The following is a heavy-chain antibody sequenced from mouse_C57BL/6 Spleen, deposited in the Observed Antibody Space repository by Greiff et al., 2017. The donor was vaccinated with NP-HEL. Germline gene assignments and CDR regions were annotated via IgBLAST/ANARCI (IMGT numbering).Heavy chain of an antibody. V-gene: IGHV1-18*01. J-gene: IGHJ4*01. D-gene: IGHD1-1*01. Sequence: EVQLQQSGPELVKPGASVKIPCKASGYTFTDYNMDWVKQSHGKSLEWTGDINPNNGGTIYNQKFKGKATLTVDKSSSTAYMELRSLTSEDTAVYDGARSLDYGSSDYAMDYWGQGTSVTVSS. CDR1: GYTFTDYN. CDR3: ARSLDYGSSDYAMDY. CDR2: INPNNGGT.